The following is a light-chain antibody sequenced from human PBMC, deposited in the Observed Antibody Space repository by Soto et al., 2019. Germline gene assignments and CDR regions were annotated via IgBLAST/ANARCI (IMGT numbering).Light chain of an antibody. CDR2: GNS. Sequence: QSVLTQPPSVSGAPGQGVTISCAGSSSNIGAGYDVHWYQQLPGTAPKLLIYGNSHRPSGVPDRFSGSKSGTSASLAITGLQAEDEADYHCQSYDSSLSGWVFGGGTKLTVL. V-gene: IGLV1-40*01. J-gene: IGLJ3*02. CDR3: QSYDSSLSGWV. CDR1: SSNIGAGYD.